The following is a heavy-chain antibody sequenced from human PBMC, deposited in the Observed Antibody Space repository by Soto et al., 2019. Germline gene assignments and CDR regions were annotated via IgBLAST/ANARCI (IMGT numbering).Heavy chain of an antibody. J-gene: IGHJ4*02. CDR2: IIPIHGTT. D-gene: IGHD3-16*01. V-gene: IGHV1-69*01. CDR3: ARGWGLVS. Sequence: QMEQSGAEVRKPGSSVKVSCKPSGGSLTSYPMAWVRQAPGQGFEWMGGIIPIHGTTEYAQKFQGRVTITADESTNRATLELTGRTSEDTAVYYCARGWGLVSWGQGTLVTVSS. CDR1: GGSLTSYP.